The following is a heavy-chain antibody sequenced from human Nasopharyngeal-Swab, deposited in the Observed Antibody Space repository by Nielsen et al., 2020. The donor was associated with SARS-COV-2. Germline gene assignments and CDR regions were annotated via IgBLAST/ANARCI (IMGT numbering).Heavy chain of an antibody. CDR2: ISSSGFTI. V-gene: IGHV3-48*03. CDR3: ARESPRTNWHDGYFDY. D-gene: IGHD1-1*01. Sequence: GESLKISCVASGFTFSDYAVNWVRQAPGEGLEWVSSISSSGFTIYYADSVKGRFTISRDNARNSLYLQMNSLRAEDTALYYCARESPRTNWHDGYFDYWGHRTLVTVSS. J-gene: IGHJ4*01. CDR1: GFTFSDYA.